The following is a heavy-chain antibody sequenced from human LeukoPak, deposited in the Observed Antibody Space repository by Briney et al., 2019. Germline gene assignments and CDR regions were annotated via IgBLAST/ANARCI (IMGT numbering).Heavy chain of an antibody. CDR2: MSGSGSST. CDR1: VVGVCVYY. J-gene: IGHJ6*02. V-gene: IGHV3-23*01. Sequence: GRSLSLSCALSVVGVCVYYMSGGPQTPEEGGEWLSAMSGSGSSTYYADSVKGRFTISRDNSNNTLYLQMNSLRAEDTAVYYCAGGAGVYYYGLDVWGQGTTVTVSS. CDR3: AGGAGVYYYGLDV.